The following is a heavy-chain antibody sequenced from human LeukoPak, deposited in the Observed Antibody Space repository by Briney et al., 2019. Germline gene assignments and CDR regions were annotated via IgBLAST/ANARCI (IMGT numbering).Heavy chain of an antibody. D-gene: IGHD2-2*01. J-gene: IGHJ4*02. Sequence: NASETLSLTCAVYGGSFSGYYWSWIRQPPGKGLEWIGEINHSGSTNYNPSLKSRVTISVDTSKNQFSLKLSSVTAADTAVYYCARQAGSYAFYYYDYWGQGTLVTVSS. CDR1: GGSFSGYY. CDR2: INHSGST. V-gene: IGHV4-34*01. CDR3: ARQAGSYAFYYYDY.